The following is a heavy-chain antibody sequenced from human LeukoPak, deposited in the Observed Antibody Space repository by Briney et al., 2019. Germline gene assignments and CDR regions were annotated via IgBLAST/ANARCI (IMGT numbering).Heavy chain of an antibody. CDR3: AKGSRPGSSGDPNLDH. V-gene: IGHV3-53*01. J-gene: IGHJ4*02. CDR1: GLSDKNNY. CDR2: IYSGSTT. Sequence: PGGSLRLSCAPSGLSDKNNYMNWVRQARGKGLEWGSLIYSGSTTKYADSVKGRFTISRDNSKNTLYLQMNSLRVEDTAVYYCAKGSRPGSSGDPNLDHWGQGTLVTVSS. D-gene: IGHD2-15*01.